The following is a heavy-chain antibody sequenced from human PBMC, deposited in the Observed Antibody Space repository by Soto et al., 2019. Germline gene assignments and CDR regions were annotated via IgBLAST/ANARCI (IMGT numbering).Heavy chain of an antibody. Sequence: GGSLRLSCAASGFTFSNAWMSWVRHAPGKGLEWVGRIKSKTDGGTTDYAAPVKGRFTISRDDSKNTLYLQMNSLKTEDTAVYYCATGYDFWSAFYYYYYGMDVWGQGTTVTVSS. V-gene: IGHV3-15*01. CDR3: ATGYDFWSAFYYYYYGMDV. CDR1: GFTFSNAW. J-gene: IGHJ6*02. CDR2: IKSKTDGGTT. D-gene: IGHD3-3*01.